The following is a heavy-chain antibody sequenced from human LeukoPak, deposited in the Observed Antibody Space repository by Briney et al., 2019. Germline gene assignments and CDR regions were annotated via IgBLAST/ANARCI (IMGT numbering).Heavy chain of an antibody. CDR1: GFTISDYY. V-gene: IGHV3-11*01. D-gene: IGHD6-19*01. CDR3: VREYARLEDY. Sequence: GGSLRLSCAASGFTISDYYMTWIRQAPGKGLEWVSYISSSGTTIYQADSVKGRFTISRDNVKNSLYLHMNSLRADDTAVYYCVREYARLEDYWGQGTLITVSS. J-gene: IGHJ4*02. CDR2: ISSSGTTI.